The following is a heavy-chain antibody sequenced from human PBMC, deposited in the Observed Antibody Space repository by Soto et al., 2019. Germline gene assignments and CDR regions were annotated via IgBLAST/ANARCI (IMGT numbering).Heavy chain of an antibody. J-gene: IGHJ4*02. V-gene: IGHV5-51*01. D-gene: IGHD3-22*01. Sequence: GESLKISCKGSGYSFTSCWVGWVRQMPGKGLEWMGIIYPGDSDTRYSPSFQGQVTISADRSISTTYLQWSSLKASDTAMYYCAILDHDSSGYLKGLAYWGQGNLVTVSS. CDR2: IYPGDSDT. CDR1: GYSFTSCW. CDR3: AILDHDSSGYLKGLAY.